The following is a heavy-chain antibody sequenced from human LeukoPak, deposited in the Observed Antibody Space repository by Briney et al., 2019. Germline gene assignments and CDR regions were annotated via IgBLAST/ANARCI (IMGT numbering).Heavy chain of an antibody. CDR1: GGTFSSYA. CDR2: IIPIFGTA. V-gene: IGHV1-69*05. J-gene: IGHJ6*03. D-gene: IGHD3-16*01. CDR3: ARHRPGGSPWPPDSYYYMDV. Sequence: GASVKVSCKASGGTFSSYAISWVRQAPGQGLEWMGRIIPIFGTANYAQKFQGRVTITTDESTSTAYMELSSLRSEDTAVYSCARHRPGGSPWPPDSYYYMDVWGKGTTVTVSS.